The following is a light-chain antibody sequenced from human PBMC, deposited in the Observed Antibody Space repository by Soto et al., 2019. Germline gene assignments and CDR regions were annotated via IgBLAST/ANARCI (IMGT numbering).Light chain of an antibody. Sequence: VMTQSPATLSVYQGDRATGSCGASQTISDSLAWYQHKPGQAPRLLIYGASTRVTGIPARFSGSGLGTEFTLTISSLQLEDFAVYYCQQYNIWPPLTFGGGTKVDIK. CDR3: QQYNIWPPLT. CDR2: GAS. J-gene: IGKJ4*01. CDR1: QTISDS. V-gene: IGKV3D-15*01.